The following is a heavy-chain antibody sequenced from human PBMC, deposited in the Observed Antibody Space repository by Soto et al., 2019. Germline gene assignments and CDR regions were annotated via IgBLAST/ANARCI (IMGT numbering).Heavy chain of an antibody. CDR1: GGSFSGYY. D-gene: IGHD2-2*01. J-gene: IGHJ5*02. CDR2: INHSGST. V-gene: IGHV4-34*01. Sequence: ETLSLTCAVYGGSFSGYYWSWIRQPPGKGLEWIGEINHSGSTNYNPSLKSRVTISVDTSKNQFSLKLSSVTAADTAVYYCARSHVVVPAALNWFDPWGQGTLVTVSS. CDR3: ARSHVVVPAALNWFDP.